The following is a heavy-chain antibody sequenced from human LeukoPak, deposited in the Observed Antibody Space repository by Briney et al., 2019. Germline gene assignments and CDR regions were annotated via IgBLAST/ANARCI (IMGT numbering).Heavy chain of an antibody. V-gene: IGHV3-23*01. D-gene: IGHD5-18*01. CDR2: ISGSGGST. Sequence: GGSLRLSCAASGFTFSSYAMSWVRQAPGKGLEWVSAISGSGGSTYYADSVKGRFTISRDNSKNTLYLQMNSLRAEDTAVYYCAKDPSHIQLWLRPSAFDIWGQGTMVTVSS. CDR1: GFTFSSYA. CDR3: AKDPSHIQLWLRPSAFDI. J-gene: IGHJ3*02.